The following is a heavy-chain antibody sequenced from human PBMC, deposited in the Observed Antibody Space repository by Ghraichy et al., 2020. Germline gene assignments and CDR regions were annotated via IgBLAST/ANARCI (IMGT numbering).Heavy chain of an antibody. J-gene: IGHJ4*02. CDR2: VYPSGTT. CDR1: GGSISGYY. Sequence: ETLNTSCTVSGGSISGYYWTWIRQPAGKGLEWIGRVYPSGTTNYNSSLKSRVTMSVDTSTNQFSLKLSSVTAADTAVYYCAREGHYSDSSGYPLFDYWGQGTLVTVSS. V-gene: IGHV4-4*07. D-gene: IGHD3-22*01. CDR3: AREGHYSDSSGYPLFDY.